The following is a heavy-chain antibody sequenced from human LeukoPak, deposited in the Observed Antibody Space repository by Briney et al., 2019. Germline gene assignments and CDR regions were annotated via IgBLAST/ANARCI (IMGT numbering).Heavy chain of an antibody. D-gene: IGHD6-13*01. CDR2: IYSGGTT. V-gene: IGHV3-53*01. CDR1: GFTVSSNY. CDR3: ARARRYRSSWYHDY. J-gene: IGHJ4*02. Sequence: GGSLRLSCAASGFTVSSNYMSWVRQAPGKGLEWVSVIYSGGTTYYADSVKGRFTISRDNSKNTLDLQMNSLRDEDTAVYYCARARRYRSSWYHDYWGQGSLVTVSS.